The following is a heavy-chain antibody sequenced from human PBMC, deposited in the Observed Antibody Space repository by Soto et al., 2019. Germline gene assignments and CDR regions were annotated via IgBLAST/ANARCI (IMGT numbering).Heavy chain of an antibody. CDR1: GGHLSCYY. V-gene: IGHV4-59*01. J-gene: IGHJ3*02. CDR3: ARTYYYDNSGTGGAFDI. D-gene: IGHD3-22*01. CDR2: IYYSGST. Sequence: SETLSLTSTVSGGHLSCYYWSWIRQHQGKGLEWIGYIYYSGSTNYNPSLKSRVTISVDTSKNQFSLKLSSVTAADTAVYYCARTYYYDNSGTGGAFDIWGQGTMVTVSS.